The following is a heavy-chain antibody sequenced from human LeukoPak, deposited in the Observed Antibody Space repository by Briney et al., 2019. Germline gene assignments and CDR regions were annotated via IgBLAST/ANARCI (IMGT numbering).Heavy chain of an antibody. CDR3: AKWGFSDRSGANFHS. CDR1: GFTFSNYA. Sequence: GGSLRLSCEASGFTFSNYAMSWVRQAPGKGLEWVSTVTASARRTYYADSVQGRFTISRDNSNNPLFLPVNSLRADDTAVYHCAKWGFSDRSGANFHSWGQGTLVTVSS. CDR2: VTASARRT. D-gene: IGHD3-22*01. J-gene: IGHJ4*02. V-gene: IGHV3-23*01.